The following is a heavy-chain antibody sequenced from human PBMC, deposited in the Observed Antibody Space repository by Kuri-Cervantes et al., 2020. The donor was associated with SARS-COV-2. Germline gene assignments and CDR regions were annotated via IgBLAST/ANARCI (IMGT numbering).Heavy chain of an antibody. CDR3: ARSPSTIRGPSDY. CDR1: GYTFITSD. J-gene: IGHJ4*02. CDR2: ISAYNGNT. V-gene: IGHV1-18*01. D-gene: IGHD5/OR15-5a*01. Sequence: ASVKVSCKASGYTFITSDINWVRQAPGQGLEWMGWISAYNGNTNYAQKLQGRVTMTTDTSTSTAYMELRSLRSDDTAVYYCARSPSTIRGPSDYWGQGTLVTVSS.